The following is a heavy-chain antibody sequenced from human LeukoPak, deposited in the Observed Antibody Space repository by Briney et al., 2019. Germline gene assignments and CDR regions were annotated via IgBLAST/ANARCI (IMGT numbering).Heavy chain of an antibody. Sequence: GGSLRLSCAASGFTFSSYAMHWVRQDPGKGLEWVAVISYDGSNKYYADSVKGRFTISRDNSKNTLYLQMNSLRAEDTAVYYCARDGYDSSGLFDYWGQGTLVTVSS. V-gene: IGHV3-30-3*01. D-gene: IGHD3-22*01. CDR3: ARDGYDSSGLFDY. J-gene: IGHJ4*02. CDR2: ISYDGSNK. CDR1: GFTFSSYA.